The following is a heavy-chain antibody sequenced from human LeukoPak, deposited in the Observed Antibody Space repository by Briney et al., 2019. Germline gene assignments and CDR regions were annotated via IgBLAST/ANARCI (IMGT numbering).Heavy chain of an antibody. J-gene: IGHJ4*02. CDR3: ALLSRGYNTLDS. D-gene: IGHD5-12*01. CDR1: GFTFSSYW. CDR2: INSDGSST. Sequence: GGSLRLSCAASGFTFSSYWMHWVRQAPGKGLVWVSRINSDGSSTSYADSVKGRLTTSRDNSKNTVSLQINSLRVEDTAIYYCALLSRGYNTLDSWGQGTLVTVSS. V-gene: IGHV3-74*01.